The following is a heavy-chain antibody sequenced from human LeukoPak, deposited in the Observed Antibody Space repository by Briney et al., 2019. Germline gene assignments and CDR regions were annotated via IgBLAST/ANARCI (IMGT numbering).Heavy chain of an antibody. CDR3: ARAGGSRYSSSPFNWFDP. Sequence: GASVKVSCKASGYTFTSYGISWVRQAPGQGLEWMGWISAYNGNTNYAQKLQGRVTMTTDTSTSTAYMELRSLRSDDTAVYYCARAGGSRYSSSPFNWFDPWGQGTLVTVSS. V-gene: IGHV1-18*01. CDR2: ISAYNGNT. J-gene: IGHJ5*02. CDR1: GYTFTSYG. D-gene: IGHD6-6*01.